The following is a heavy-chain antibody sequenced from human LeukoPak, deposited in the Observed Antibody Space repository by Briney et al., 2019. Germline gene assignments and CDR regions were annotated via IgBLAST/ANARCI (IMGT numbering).Heavy chain of an antibody. CDR1: GYGFTSYW. J-gene: IGHJ6*03. CDR2: IYPGDSDT. V-gene: IGHV5-51*01. CDR3: ARAPDCRSTSCYYMDV. Sequence: GESLKISCKGSGYGFTSYWIGWVRQMPGKGLEWMGIIYPGDSDTRYSPSFQGQVTISADKSISTAYLQWSSLKASDTAMYYCARAPDCRSTSCYYMDVWGKGNPVTVSS. D-gene: IGHD2-2*01.